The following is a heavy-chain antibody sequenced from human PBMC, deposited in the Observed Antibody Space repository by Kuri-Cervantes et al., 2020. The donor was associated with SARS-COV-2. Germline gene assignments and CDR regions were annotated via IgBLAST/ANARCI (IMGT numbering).Heavy chain of an antibody. J-gene: IGHJ4*01. Sequence: GESLKISCAASGFTFSSYALHWVRQAPGKGLEWVAVLSYDGSNKYYADSVKGRFTISRDNSKNTLYLQMNSLRAEDTAVYYCARGKYGPIVWGQGTLVTVSS. V-gene: IGHV3-30-3*01. D-gene: IGHD2-8*01. CDR3: ARGKYGPIV. CDR2: LSYDGSNK. CDR1: GFTFSSYA.